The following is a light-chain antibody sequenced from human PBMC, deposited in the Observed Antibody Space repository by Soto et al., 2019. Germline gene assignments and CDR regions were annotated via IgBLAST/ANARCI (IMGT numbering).Light chain of an antibody. CDR2: EDT. CDR3: CSYATSSTYV. CDR1: SSDVGSYNL. J-gene: IGLJ1*01. Sequence: QSVLTQPASVSGSPGQSIAISCTVTSSDVGSYNLVSWYQQHPGKAPKLMIYEDTKRPSGVSDRFSGSKSGYTASLTISGLQAEDEADYYCCSYATSSTYVFGTGTKVTVL. V-gene: IGLV2-23*01.